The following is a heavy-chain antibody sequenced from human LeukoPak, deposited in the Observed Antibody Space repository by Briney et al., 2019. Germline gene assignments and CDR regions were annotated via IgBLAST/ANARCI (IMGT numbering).Heavy chain of an antibody. CDR1: GFTFNSYR. Sequence: GGSLRLHCAASGFTFNSYRIHWVRQAPGKGLVWVSRINSDGSTTTYADSVKGRFTISRDNAKNTLYLQMSSLRAEDTAVYFCARDGCSGGSCDYYYYYSMVDWGQGTTVTVSS. D-gene: IGHD2-15*01. CDR3: ARDGCSGGSCDYYYYYSMVD. CDR2: INSDGSTT. V-gene: IGHV3-74*01. J-gene: IGHJ6*02.